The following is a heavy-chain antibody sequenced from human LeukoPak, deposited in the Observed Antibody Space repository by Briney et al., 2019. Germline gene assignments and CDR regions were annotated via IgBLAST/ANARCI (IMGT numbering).Heavy chain of an antibody. CDR2: IYYSGST. CDR1: GGSISSSSYY. D-gene: IGHD2-2*03. J-gene: IGHJ6*02. V-gene: IGHV4-39*01. Sequence: SETLSLTCTVSGGSISSSSYYWGWIRQPPGKGLEWIGSIYYSGSTYYNPSLKSRVTISVDTSKNQFSLKLSPVTAADTAVYYCARYGYCSSTSCSSGGMDVWGQGTTVTVSS. CDR3: ARYGYCSSTSCSSGGMDV.